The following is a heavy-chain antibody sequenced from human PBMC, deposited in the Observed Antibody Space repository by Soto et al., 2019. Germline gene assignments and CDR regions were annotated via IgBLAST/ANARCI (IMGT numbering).Heavy chain of an antibody. CDR1: GFTFSSYG. CDR3: AKDPAIFGVVIGYFQH. Sequence: GGSLRLSCAASGFTFSSYGVHWVRQAPGKGLEWVAVISYDGSNKYYADSVKGRFTISRDNSKNTLYLQMNSLRAEDTAVYYCAKDPAIFGVVIGYFQHWGQGTLVTVSS. V-gene: IGHV3-30*18. D-gene: IGHD3-3*01. CDR2: ISYDGSNK. J-gene: IGHJ1*01.